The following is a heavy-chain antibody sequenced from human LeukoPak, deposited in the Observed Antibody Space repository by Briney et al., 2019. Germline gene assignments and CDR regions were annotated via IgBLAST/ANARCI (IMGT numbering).Heavy chain of an antibody. J-gene: IGHJ4*02. CDR1: GYTFTDYA. CDR3: ARGGPLGDTNRFDH. D-gene: IGHD2-8*01. Sequence: ASVKVSCKASGYTFTDYALHWVRQAPGQSLEWMGWITTGRGETRYSQEFQRRITFTRDTSASTVYMDLSDLRSEDTAVYYCARGGPLGDTNRFDHWGQGTLVSVSS. CDR2: ITTGRGET. V-gene: IGHV1-3*03.